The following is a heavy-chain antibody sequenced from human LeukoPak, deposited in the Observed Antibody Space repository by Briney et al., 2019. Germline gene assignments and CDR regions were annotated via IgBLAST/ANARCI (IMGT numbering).Heavy chain of an antibody. CDR3: AKEIGTYYFFDY. Sequence: GGSLRLSCAASGFTFSSYAMSWVRQAPGKGLEWVSVISSSGGSTYYADSVKGRFTISRDNSRNTVYLQMNSLRAEDTAVYYCAKEIGTYYFFDYWGQGTLVTVSS. V-gene: IGHV3-23*01. CDR1: GFTFSSYA. D-gene: IGHD1-26*01. J-gene: IGHJ4*02. CDR2: ISSSGGST.